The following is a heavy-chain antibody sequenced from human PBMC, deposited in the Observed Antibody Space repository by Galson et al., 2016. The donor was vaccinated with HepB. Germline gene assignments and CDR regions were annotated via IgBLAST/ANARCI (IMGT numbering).Heavy chain of an antibody. J-gene: IGHJ4*02. CDR1: TFTFSSFA. D-gene: IGHD3-22*01. CDR2: IGHSGGYI. Sequence: SLRLSCAASTFTFSSFAMSWVRQAPGKGLVWVSSIGHSGGYIYYADSVKGRFTISRDNSNNTLYLQMNSLRAEDTAVYYCARHPDYYDNSGYLDYWGQGTLVTVSS. V-gene: IGHV3-23*01. CDR3: ARHPDYYDNSGYLDY.